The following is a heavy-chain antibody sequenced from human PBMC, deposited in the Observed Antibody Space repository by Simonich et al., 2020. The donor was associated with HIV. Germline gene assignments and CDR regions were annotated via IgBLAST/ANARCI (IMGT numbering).Heavy chain of an antibody. Sequence: QVHLQQWGAGLLKPSETLSLTCAVYGGSFSGYYWNWIRQPPGKGLEWIGEINHSGSPNYNPSLESRVTISIDTSKNQFSLKLRFVTAADTAVYYCARREGFWFDPWGQGALVLVSS. CDR1: GGSFSGYY. V-gene: IGHV4-34*01. J-gene: IGHJ5*02. CDR3: ARREGFWFDP. CDR2: INHSGSP.